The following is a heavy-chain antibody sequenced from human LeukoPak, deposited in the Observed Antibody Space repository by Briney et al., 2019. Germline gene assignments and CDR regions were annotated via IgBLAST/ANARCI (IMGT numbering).Heavy chain of an antibody. CDR1: GGSISSYY. Sequence: PSETLSLTCTVSGGSISSYYWSWIRQPAGKGLERIGRIYTSGSTNYNPSLKSRVTMSVDTSKNQFSLKLSSVTAADTAVYYCARGRRWELLNWFDPWGQGTLVTVSS. D-gene: IGHD1-26*01. CDR2: IYTSGST. CDR3: ARGRRWELLNWFDP. V-gene: IGHV4-4*07. J-gene: IGHJ5*02.